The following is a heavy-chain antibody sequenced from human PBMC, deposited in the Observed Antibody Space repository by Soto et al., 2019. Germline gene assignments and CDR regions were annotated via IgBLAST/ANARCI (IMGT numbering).Heavy chain of an antibody. CDR2: ISAYNGNT. CDR1: GYTFSSYG. J-gene: IGHJ6*02. CDR3: ARSDLEVPYSGMDI. Sequence: QVHLVQSGSEVMKPGASVRVSCKASGYTFSSYGISWVRQAPGQGLEWMGGISAYNGNTKYAQKFQDSVTMSTDTSTSTAYMVVRSLRSDDTAVFYCARSDLEVPYSGMDIWGQGTMVTFSS. V-gene: IGHV1-18*04.